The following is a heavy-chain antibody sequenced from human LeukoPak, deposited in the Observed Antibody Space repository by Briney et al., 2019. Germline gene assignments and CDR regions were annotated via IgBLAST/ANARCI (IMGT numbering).Heavy chain of an antibody. CDR1: GGSISTYY. CDR2: IHHSGNT. Sequence: SETLSLTCTVSGGSISTYYWSWIRQPPGKGLEWIGYIHHSGNTNYNPSLKSRVTISIDTSKNQFSLKLNSVTAADTAVYHCAGAPQWLAFDFWGQGTLVTVSS. D-gene: IGHD6-19*01. J-gene: IGHJ4*02. V-gene: IGHV4-59*01. CDR3: AGAPQWLAFDF.